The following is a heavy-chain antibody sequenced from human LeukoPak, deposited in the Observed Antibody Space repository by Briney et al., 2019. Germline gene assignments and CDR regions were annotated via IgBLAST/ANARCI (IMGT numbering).Heavy chain of an antibody. V-gene: IGHV4-59*11. CDR3: ERYGDGYRYDS. D-gene: IGHD5-24*01. CDR1: DGSISGHY. Sequence: SETLSLTCTASDGSISGHYWSWIRQPPGKGLEWIGYIHSSGSSNYNPSLKSRVTISVDTSKNQFSLKVYSVTAADTAVYYCERYGDGYRYDSWGQGILVTVSS. CDR2: IHSSGSS. J-gene: IGHJ5*01.